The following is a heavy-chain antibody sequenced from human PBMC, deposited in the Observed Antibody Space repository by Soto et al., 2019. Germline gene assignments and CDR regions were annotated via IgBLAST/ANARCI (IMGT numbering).Heavy chain of an antibody. V-gene: IGHV1-58*01. CDR1: GFTFTSSA. D-gene: IGHD3-3*01. CDR3: AADTIFGVVIYYYGMDV. J-gene: IGHJ6*02. Sequence: ASVKVSCKASGFTFTSSAVQWVRQARGQRLEWIGWIVVGSGNTNYAQKFQERVTITRDMSTSTAYMELSSLRSEDTAVYYCAADTIFGVVIYYYGMDVWGQGTTVTVSS. CDR2: IVVGSGNT.